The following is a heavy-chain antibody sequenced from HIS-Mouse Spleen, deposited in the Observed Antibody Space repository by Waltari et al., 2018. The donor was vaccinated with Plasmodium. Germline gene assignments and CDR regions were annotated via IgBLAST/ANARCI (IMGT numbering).Heavy chain of an antibody. CDR2: ISYDGSNK. Sequence: GESGGGVVQPGRSLRLSCAASGFTFNSYAMHWVRQAPGKGLEWVAVISYDGSNKYYADSVKGRFTISRDNSKNTLYLQMNSLRAEDTAVYYCARDRRLAFDYWGQGTLVTVSS. CDR3: ARDRRLAFDY. D-gene: IGHD2-15*01. CDR1: GFTFNSYA. V-gene: IGHV3-30-3*01. J-gene: IGHJ4*02.